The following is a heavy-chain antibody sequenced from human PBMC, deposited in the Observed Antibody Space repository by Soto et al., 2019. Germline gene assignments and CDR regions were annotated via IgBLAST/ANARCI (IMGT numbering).Heavy chain of an antibody. Sequence: LVKRSCKAAGWRMSVDAGGWGRLEHGQGLEWMGGIIPIFGTANYAQKFQGRVTITADESTSTAYMGLSSLRSEDTAVYYCARAYRYSSSPSYFAYWVQRTLVTGSS. CDR1: GWRMSVDA. CDR3: ARAYRYSSSPSYFAY. CDR2: IIPIFGTA. V-gene: IGHV1-69*13. D-gene: IGHD6-6*01. J-gene: IGHJ4*02.